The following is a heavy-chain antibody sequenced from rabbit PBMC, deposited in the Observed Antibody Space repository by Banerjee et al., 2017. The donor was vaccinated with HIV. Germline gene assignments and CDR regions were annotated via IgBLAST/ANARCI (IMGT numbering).Heavy chain of an antibody. V-gene: IGHV1S45*01. J-gene: IGHJ4*01. CDR1: GFSFSNKYV. Sequence: QEQLEESGGDLVKPEGSLTLTCTASGFSFSNKYVMCWVRQAPGKGLEWIACINTSSVDTVYATWAKGRFTISKASWTTVTLQGPSLTAADTATYFCARDLAGAIGWNFNLWGQGTLVT. CDR3: ARDLAGAIGWNFNL. D-gene: IGHD4-1*01. CDR2: INTSSVDT.